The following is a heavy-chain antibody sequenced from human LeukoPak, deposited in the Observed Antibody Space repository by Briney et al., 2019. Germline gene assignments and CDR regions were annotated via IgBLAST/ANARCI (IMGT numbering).Heavy chain of an antibody. V-gene: IGHV3-48*01. CDR3: ARVPYSGSYQPFDP. CDR1: GFTFSSYS. D-gene: IGHD1-26*01. J-gene: IGHJ5*02. CDR2: ISSSSSAK. Sequence: GGSLRLSCAASGFTFSSYSMNWVRQAPGKGLEWVSYISSSSSAKYYADSVKGRFTISRDNAKNSLFLQMNSLRAEDTAVYYCARVPYSGSYQPFDPWGQGTLVTVSS.